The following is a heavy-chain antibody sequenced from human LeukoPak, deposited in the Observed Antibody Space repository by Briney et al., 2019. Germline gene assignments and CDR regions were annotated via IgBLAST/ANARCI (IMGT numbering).Heavy chain of an antibody. V-gene: IGHV1-69*05. Sequence: SVKVPCKASGGTFSSYAISWVRQAPGQGLEWMGGIIPIFGTANYAQKFQGRVTITTDESTSTAYMELSSLRSEDTAVYCCARERYDILTGYSEGYFDYWGQGTLVTVSS. CDR1: GGTFSSYA. CDR2: IIPIFGTA. J-gene: IGHJ4*02. D-gene: IGHD3-9*01. CDR3: ARERYDILTGYSEGYFDY.